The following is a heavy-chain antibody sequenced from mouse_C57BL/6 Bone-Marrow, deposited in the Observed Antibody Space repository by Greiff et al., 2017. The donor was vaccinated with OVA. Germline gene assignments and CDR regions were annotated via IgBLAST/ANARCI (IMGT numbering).Heavy chain of an antibody. CDR2: IDPEDGET. D-gene: IGHD2-5*01. V-gene: IGHV14-2*01. J-gene: IGHJ2*01. CDR3: ARSRAYYSNYGAFDY. Sequence: VQLQPSWAELVKPGASVKLSCTASGFNIKDYYMHWVKQRTEQGLEWIGRIDPEDGETKYAPKFQDKATITADTSTNTAYLQLSSLTSEDTAVYYCARSRAYYSNYGAFDYWGQGTTLTVSS. CDR1: GFNIKDYY.